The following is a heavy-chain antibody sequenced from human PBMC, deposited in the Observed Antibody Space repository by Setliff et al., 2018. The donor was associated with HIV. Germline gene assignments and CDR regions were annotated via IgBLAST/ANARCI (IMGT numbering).Heavy chain of an antibody. Sequence: LSLTCTVSGGSIGGYYWSWTRQHPGKGLEWIGFISYSGTAYYNPSLKSRVTISVETSKNQFSLKLSSVIAADTAVYYCARVGFGDSDAFDIWGQGTMVTVSS. J-gene: IGHJ3*02. CDR2: ISYSGTA. D-gene: IGHD3-16*01. CDR1: GGSIGGYY. V-gene: IGHV4-31*03. CDR3: ARVGFGDSDAFDI.